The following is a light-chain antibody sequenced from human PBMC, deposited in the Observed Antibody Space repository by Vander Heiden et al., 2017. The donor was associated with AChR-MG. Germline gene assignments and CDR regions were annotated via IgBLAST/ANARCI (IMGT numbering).Light chain of an antibody. CDR3: QQYYSYPT. CDR1: QGISSY. CDR2: AAS. Sequence: AIRITQSPSSLSASTGDRVTITCRASQGISSYLAWYQQKPGKAPKLLIYAASTLQSGVPSRFSGSGSGTDFTLTISCLQSEDFATYYWQQYYSYPTFGGGTKVEIK. J-gene: IGKJ4*01. V-gene: IGKV1-8*01.